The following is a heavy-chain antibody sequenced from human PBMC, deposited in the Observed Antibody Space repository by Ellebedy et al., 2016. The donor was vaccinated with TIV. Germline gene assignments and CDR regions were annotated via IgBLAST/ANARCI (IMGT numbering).Heavy chain of an antibody. Sequence: AASVKVSCKASGYAFTSYDINWVRQAPGQGLEWMGWINPNSGNTGYAQKFQGSVTMTRDNSISTAYMELSSLTSEDTAVYYCARDFEFMIYVNGGEYYHYALDVWGQGTTVTVAS. J-gene: IGHJ6*02. D-gene: IGHD3-10*02. V-gene: IGHV1-8*01. CDR3: ARDFEFMIYVNGGEYYHYALDV. CDR2: INPNSGNT. CDR1: GYAFTSYD.